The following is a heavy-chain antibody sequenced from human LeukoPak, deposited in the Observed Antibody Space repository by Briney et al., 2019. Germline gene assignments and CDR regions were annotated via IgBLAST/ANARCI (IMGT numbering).Heavy chain of an antibody. Sequence: GGSLGLSCAASGFTFSSYGMHWVRQAPGKGLEWVAFIRYDGSNKYYADSVKGRFTISRDNSKNTLYLQMNSLRAEDTAVYYCARDAFAVGSVAGPDPDYWGQGTLVTVSS. D-gene: IGHD6-19*01. V-gene: IGHV3-30*02. J-gene: IGHJ4*02. CDR1: GFTFSSYG. CDR2: IRYDGSNK. CDR3: ARDAFAVGSVAGPDPDY.